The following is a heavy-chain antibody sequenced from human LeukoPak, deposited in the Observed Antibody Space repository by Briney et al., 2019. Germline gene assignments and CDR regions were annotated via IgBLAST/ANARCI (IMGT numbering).Heavy chain of an antibody. V-gene: IGHV1-46*01. D-gene: IGHD3-3*01. CDR3: ARDRRGNYDFWSLTMDV. Sequence: ASVKVSCKASGYTFTSHYMHWVRQAPGQGLEWMGIINPSGGSTSYAQKFQGRVTMTRETSTSTVYMELSSLRSEDTAVYYCARDRRGNYDFWSLTMDVWGKGTTVTVSS. CDR2: INPSGGST. J-gene: IGHJ6*04. CDR1: GYTFTSHY.